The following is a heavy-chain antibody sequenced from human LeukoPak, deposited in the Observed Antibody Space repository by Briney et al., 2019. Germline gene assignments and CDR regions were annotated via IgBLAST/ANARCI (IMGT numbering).Heavy chain of an antibody. CDR1: GFIFTSYG. CDR2: ISGSGGSA. CDR3: AKVHQFYYGSGSAPN. V-gene: IGHV3-23*01. J-gene: IGHJ4*02. D-gene: IGHD3-10*01. Sequence: GGSLRLSCAASGFIFTSYGMSWVRQAPGKGLEWVSTISGSGGSAYYADSVKGRFTISRDNSKNTLYLQMNSLRAEDTAVYYCAKVHQFYYGSGSAPNWGQGTLVTVSS.